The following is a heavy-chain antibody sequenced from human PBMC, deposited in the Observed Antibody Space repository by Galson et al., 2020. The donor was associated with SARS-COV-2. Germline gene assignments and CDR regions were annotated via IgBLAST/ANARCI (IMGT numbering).Heavy chain of an antibody. CDR1: GYTFTGYY. CDR3: ARDAKSYYDILTGPQTHYYYYYMDV. Sequence: ASVKVSCKASGYTFTGYYMHWVRQAPGQGLEWMGWINPNSGGTNYAQKFQGRVTMTRDTSISTAYMELSRLRSDDTAVYYCARDAKSYYDILTGPQTHYYYYYMDVWGKGTTVTVSS. CDR2: INPNSGGT. V-gene: IGHV1-2*02. D-gene: IGHD3-9*01. J-gene: IGHJ6*03.